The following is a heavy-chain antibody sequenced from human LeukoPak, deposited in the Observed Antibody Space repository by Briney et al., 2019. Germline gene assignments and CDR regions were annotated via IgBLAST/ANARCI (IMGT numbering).Heavy chain of an antibody. V-gene: IGHV4-39*07. J-gene: IGHJ5*02. D-gene: IGHD6-13*01. CDR1: GGSISSSSYY. CDR3: ARAVTSSSSWYKWVNWFDP. CDR2: IYYSGST. Sequence: PSETLSLTCTVSGGSISSSSYYWGWIRQPPGKGLEWIGSIYYSGSTYYKPSLKSRVTISVDTSKNQFSLKLSSVTAADTAVYYCARAVTSSSSWYKWVNWFDPWGQGTLVTVSS.